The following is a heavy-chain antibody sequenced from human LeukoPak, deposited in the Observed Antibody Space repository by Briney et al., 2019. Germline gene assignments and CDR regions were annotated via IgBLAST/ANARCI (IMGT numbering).Heavy chain of an antibody. J-gene: IGHJ6*02. Sequence: ASVKVSCKASGYTFTSYGISWVRQAPGQGLEWMGWIGAYNGNTNYAQKLQGRVTMTTDTSMSTAYMELRSLRSDDTAVYYCARTRITMVRGVIASYGMDVWGQGTTVTVSS. CDR2: IGAYNGNT. V-gene: IGHV1-18*01. CDR1: GYTFTSYG. D-gene: IGHD3-10*01. CDR3: ARTRITMVRGVIASYGMDV.